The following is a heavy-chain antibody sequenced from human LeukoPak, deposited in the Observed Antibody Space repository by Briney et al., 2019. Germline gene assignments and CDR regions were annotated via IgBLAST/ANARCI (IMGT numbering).Heavy chain of an antibody. CDR1: GYTFTGYY. CDR3: ARGQKGNSGYDY. D-gene: IGHD5-12*01. J-gene: IGHJ4*02. Sequence: ASVKVSCKASGYTFTGYYTHWVRQAPGQGLECMGWINPNSGGTNYAKKFQGRVTMTRDTSISTAYMELSRLRSDDTAVYYCARGQKGNSGYDYWGQGTLVTVSS. V-gene: IGHV1-2*02. CDR2: INPNSGGT.